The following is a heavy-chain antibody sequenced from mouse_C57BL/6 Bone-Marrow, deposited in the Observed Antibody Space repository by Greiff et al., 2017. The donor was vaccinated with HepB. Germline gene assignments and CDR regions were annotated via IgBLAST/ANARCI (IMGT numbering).Heavy chain of an antibody. V-gene: IGHV1-47*01. D-gene: IGHD1-1*01. CDR2: FHPYNDDT. Sequence: QVQLQQSGAELVKPGASVKMSCKASGYTFTTYPIEWMKQNHGKSLEWIGNFHPYNDDTKYNEKFKGKATLTVEKSSSTVYLELSRLKSDDSAVYYCARGRYYYGSSNWYFDVWGTGTTVTVSS. J-gene: IGHJ1*03. CDR1: GYTFTTYP. CDR3: ARGRYYYGSSNWYFDV.